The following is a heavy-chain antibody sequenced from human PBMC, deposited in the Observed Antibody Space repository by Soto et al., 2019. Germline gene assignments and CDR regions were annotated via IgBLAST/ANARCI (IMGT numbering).Heavy chain of an antibody. D-gene: IGHD3-16*02. CDR1: GYSFTSYW. CDR3: ARLESSYETTFGGVIVTFNYGMDV. Sequence: PGESLKISCKGSGYSFTSYWIGWVRQMPGKGLEWMGIIYPGDSDTRYSPSFQGQVTISADKSISTAYLQWSSLKASDTAMYYCARLESSYETTFGGVIVTFNYGMDVWGQGTTVTVSS. J-gene: IGHJ6*02. CDR2: IYPGDSDT. V-gene: IGHV5-51*01.